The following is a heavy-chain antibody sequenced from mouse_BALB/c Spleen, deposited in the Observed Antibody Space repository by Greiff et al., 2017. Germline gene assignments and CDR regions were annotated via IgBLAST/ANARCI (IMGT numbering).Heavy chain of an antibody. D-gene: IGHD2-14*01. Sequence: VHVKQSGTVLARPGASVKMSCKASGYSFTSYWMHWVKQRPGQGLEWIGAIYPGNSDTSYNQKFKGKAKLTAVTSASTAYMELSSLTNEDSAVYYCTRSLGLYYRYDGGPFYAMDYWGQGTSVTVSS. CDR2: IYPGNSDT. CDR3: TRSLGLYYRYDGGPFYAMDY. V-gene: IGHV1-5*01. J-gene: IGHJ4*01. CDR1: GYSFTSYW.